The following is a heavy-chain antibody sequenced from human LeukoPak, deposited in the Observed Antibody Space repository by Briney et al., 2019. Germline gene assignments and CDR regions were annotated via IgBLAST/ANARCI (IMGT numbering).Heavy chain of an antibody. V-gene: IGHV1-18*01. D-gene: IGHD4-17*01. CDR2: ISGYNGNT. CDR1: GYTFTSYG. J-gene: IGHJ6*03. Sequence: ASVKVSCKASGYTFTSYGISWVRQAPGQGLEWMGWISGYNGNTNYAQKLQGRVTMTTDTSTSTAYMELRSLRSDDTAVYYCARRAPTVTPKSRYYYYYYMDVWGKGTTVTISS. CDR3: ARRAPTVTPKSRYYYYYYMDV.